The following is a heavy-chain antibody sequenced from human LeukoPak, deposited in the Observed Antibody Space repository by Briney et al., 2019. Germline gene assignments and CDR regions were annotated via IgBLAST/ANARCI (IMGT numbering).Heavy chain of an antibody. CDR2: ISSDGSNR. Sequence: PGGSLRLSCAASGFTFSGYGMHWVRQAPDKGLEWVALISSDGSNRIYADSVKGRFSISRDNSKNTLYLQVNSLRIEDTAVYYCAKDFRVAEELWFGELWNAFDIWGQGTLVTVSS. CDR3: AKDFRVAEELWFGELWNAFDI. J-gene: IGHJ4*02. CDR1: GFTFSGYG. V-gene: IGHV3-30*18. D-gene: IGHD3-10*01.